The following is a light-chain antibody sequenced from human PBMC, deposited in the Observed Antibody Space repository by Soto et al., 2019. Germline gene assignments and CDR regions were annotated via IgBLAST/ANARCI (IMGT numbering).Light chain of an antibody. CDR1: QSVSSW. V-gene: IGKV1-5*01. CDR3: QHYNSYSEA. Sequence: DIPLTQSPSTLCASVAGRVPIXCGASQSVSSWLAWYQQKPGKVPKLLIYDASSLESGVPSRFSGSGSGTEFTLTISSLQPDDFATYYCQHYNSYSEAFGQGTKVDI. J-gene: IGKJ1*01. CDR2: DAS.